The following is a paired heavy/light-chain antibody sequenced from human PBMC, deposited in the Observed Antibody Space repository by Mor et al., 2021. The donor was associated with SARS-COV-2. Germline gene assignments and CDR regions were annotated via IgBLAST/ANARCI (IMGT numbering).Light chain of an antibody. CDR2: EVS. J-gene: IGLJ1*01. CDR1: SSDLFAYNW. Sequence: SALTQPASVSGSPGQSITISCTGTSSDLFAYNWVSWYQQHPGKAPHVIIYEVSHRPSGVSNRFSGSKSGNTASLTISGLQADDEADYYCSSFTGTIYVFGTGTNVAVL. V-gene: IGLV2-14*01. CDR3: SSFTGTIYV.
Heavy chain of an antibody. CDR1: GYTFTKYA. J-gene: IGHJ4*02. CDR3: ARNLVGTADFDC. V-gene: IGHV1-3*04. D-gene: IGHD1-26*01. CDR2: INTANGET. Sequence: QVHLVQSGAELKKPGASVKVSCKPSGYTFTKYAIHWVRQAPGQALEWMAWINTANGETSFSPDLQDRVAVAWDTSASTAYMDLSSLRSEDTAVYYCARNLVGTADFDCWGQGTLVTVSS.